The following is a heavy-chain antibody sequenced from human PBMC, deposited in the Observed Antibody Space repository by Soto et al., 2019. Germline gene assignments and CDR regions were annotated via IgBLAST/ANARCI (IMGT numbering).Heavy chain of an antibody. Sequence: GGSLRLSCAASGFTFSSYAMSWVRQAPGKGLEWVSAISGSGGSTYYADSVKGRFTNYRDNSKNTLYLQMNSLRAEYTAVYYCAKDLVAVAGIPWGQGTLVTVSS. D-gene: IGHD6-19*01. J-gene: IGHJ5*02. CDR2: ISGSGGST. V-gene: IGHV3-23*01. CDR1: GFTFSSYA. CDR3: AKDLVAVAGIP.